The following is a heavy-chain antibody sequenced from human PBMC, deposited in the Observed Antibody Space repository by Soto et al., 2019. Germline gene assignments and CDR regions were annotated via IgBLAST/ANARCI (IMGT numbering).Heavy chain of an antibody. CDR3: AKGGVRELGNVYGMDV. CDR2: ISGSGGST. Sequence: GGSLRLSCAASGFTFSSYAMSWVRQAPGKGLEWVSAISGSGGSTYYADSVKGRFTISRDNSKNTLYLQMNSLRAEDTAVYYCAKGGVRELGNVYGMDVWGQGTTVTVSS. V-gene: IGHV3-23*01. D-gene: IGHD3-10*02. J-gene: IGHJ6*02. CDR1: GFTFSSYA.